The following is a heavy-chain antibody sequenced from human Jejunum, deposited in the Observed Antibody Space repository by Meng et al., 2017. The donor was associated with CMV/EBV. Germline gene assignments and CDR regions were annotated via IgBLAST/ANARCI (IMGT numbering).Heavy chain of an antibody. V-gene: IGHV1-2*02. D-gene: IGHD2-2*03. Sequence: ASGYTFTGSDIHWVRQAPGQGLEWMGWISPRSGGTLYAQKFQGRVTMTRDTSITTAYLELSTLKSEDTAVYFCARDPLSGYFYFDYWGQGVPVTVSS. J-gene: IGHJ4*02. CDR3: ARDPLSGYFYFDY. CDR1: GYTFTGSD. CDR2: ISPRSGGT.